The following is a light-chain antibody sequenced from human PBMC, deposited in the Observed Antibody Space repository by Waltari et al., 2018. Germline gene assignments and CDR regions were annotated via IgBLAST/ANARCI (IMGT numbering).Light chain of an antibody. CDR1: QDISNY. CDR3: QQYNSYPWA. Sequence: DILLTQSPSFLSASVGDRISITCRASQDISNYLAWLQQKPGKAPKVLIYKASSLESGVPSRFSGSGSGTEFTLTISSLQPDDFATYYCQQYNSYPWAFGQGTKVEIK. CDR2: KAS. J-gene: IGKJ1*01. V-gene: IGKV1-5*03.